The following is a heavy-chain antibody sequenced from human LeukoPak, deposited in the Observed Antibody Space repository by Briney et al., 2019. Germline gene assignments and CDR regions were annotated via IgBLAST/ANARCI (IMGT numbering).Heavy chain of an antibody. CDR2: IYYTGSP. CDR1: GGSMSSYY. V-gene: IGHV4-59*08. J-gene: IGHJ4*02. D-gene: IGHD1-26*01. Sequence: PSETLSLTCAVSGGSMSSYYWSWIRQSPGKGLEWLGYIYYTGSPNYKPSLKSRVTMSVDTSKNLFSLNLRSVTAADTAVYYCASPVRRGSYYSFQENYYFDYWGQGTLVTVSS. CDR3: ASPVRRGSYYSFQENYYFDY.